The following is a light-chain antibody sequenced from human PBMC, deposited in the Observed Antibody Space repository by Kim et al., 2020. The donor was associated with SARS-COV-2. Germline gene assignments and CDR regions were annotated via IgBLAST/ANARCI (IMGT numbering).Light chain of an antibody. CDR2: DVS. V-gene: IGLV2-14*03. CDR1: SSDVGGYNY. J-gene: IGLJ1*01. CDR3: SSYTSSSTPYV. Sequence: QSITSSCTRTSSDVGGYNYVSWYQQHPGKAPKLMIYDVSNRPSGVSNRFSGSKSGNTASPTISGLQAEDEADYYCSSYTSSSTPYVFGTGTKVTVL.